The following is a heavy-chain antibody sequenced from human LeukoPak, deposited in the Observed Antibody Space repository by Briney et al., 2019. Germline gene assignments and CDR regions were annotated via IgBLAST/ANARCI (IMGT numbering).Heavy chain of an antibody. CDR2: IYYSGST. V-gene: IGHV4-39*01. D-gene: IGHD3-10*01. CDR1: GGSISSSNYY. J-gene: IGHJ4*02. Sequence: SETLSLTCTVSGGSISSSNYYWGWIRQPPGKGLEWIGNIYYSGSTYYNPSLKSRVTISVDTSKNQFSLKLSSVTAADTAVYYCARAGFRYYFDYWGQGTLVTVSS. CDR3: ARAGFRYYFDY.